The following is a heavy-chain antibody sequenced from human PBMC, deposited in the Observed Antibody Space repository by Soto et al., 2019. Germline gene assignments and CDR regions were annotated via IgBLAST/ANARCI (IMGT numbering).Heavy chain of an antibody. J-gene: IGHJ4*02. CDR2: IYFGGST. Sequence: SETLSLTCAVSGSSISSGDYSWNWIRQPPGKGLEWIGYIYFGGSTYYNPSLQSRVTMSVDRSRNQFSLKLSSVTAADTAVYYCASQYYYDSSGSQTFDYWGQGTQVTVSS. CDR3: ASQYYYDSSGSQTFDY. CDR1: GSSISSGDYS. V-gene: IGHV4-30-2*02. D-gene: IGHD3-22*01.